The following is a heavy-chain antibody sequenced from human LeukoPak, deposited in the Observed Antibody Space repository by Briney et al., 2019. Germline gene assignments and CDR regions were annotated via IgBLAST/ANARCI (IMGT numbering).Heavy chain of an antibody. D-gene: IGHD3-10*01. CDR3: AKDSSTMADH. Sequence: GGSLRLSCAASGFSFSSYDMSWVRQAPGKGLEWVSVISGSGGSANYADSVKGRLTISRDNSKNTLYLQMNSLRAEDTAVYYCAKDSSTMADHWGRGTLVTVSS. J-gene: IGHJ4*02. V-gene: IGHV3-23*01. CDR2: ISGSGGSA. CDR1: GFSFSSYD.